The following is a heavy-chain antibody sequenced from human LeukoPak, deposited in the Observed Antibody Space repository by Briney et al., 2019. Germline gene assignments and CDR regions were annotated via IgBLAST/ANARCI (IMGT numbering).Heavy chain of an antibody. CDR3: LRGELTPGVGY. V-gene: IGHV3-74*01. CDR2: MNTDGSRT. J-gene: IGHJ4*02. Sequence: PGGSLTLSCVASGFTFDDYCMHWVRQIPRRGLVGISDMNTDGSRTRYTNSVRGRFTISRDNAKNTVYLQMNSLRADDTGIFYCLRGELTPGVGYWGQGTLVTVSS. CDR1: GFTFDDYC. D-gene: IGHD1-1*01.